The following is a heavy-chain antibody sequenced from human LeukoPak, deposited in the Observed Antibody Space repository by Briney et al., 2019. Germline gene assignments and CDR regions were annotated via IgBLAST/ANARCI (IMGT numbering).Heavy chain of an antibody. J-gene: IGHJ3*02. CDR1: GYTFTSYG. Sequence: GASVKVSCKASGYTFTSYGISWVRQAPGQGLEWMGWISAYNGNTNYAQKLQGRVTMTRDTSISTAYMELSSLRSDDTAVYYCARARYAWAAFDIWGQGTMVTVSS. CDR3: ARARYAWAAFDI. D-gene: IGHD3-16*01. CDR2: ISAYNGNT. V-gene: IGHV1-18*01.